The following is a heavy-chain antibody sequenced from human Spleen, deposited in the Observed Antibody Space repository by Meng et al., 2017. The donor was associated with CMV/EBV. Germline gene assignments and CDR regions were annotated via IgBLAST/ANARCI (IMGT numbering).Heavy chain of an antibody. Sequence: SETLSLTCTVSGGSISSYYWGWIRQPPGKGLEWIGSIYYSGSTYYNPSLKSRVTISVDTSKNQFSLKLSSVTAADTAVYYCARQVDPAVAAHFDYWGQGTLVTVSS. CDR2: IYYSGST. CDR1: GGSISSYY. J-gene: IGHJ4*02. D-gene: IGHD6-19*01. V-gene: IGHV4-39*01. CDR3: ARQVDPAVAAHFDY.